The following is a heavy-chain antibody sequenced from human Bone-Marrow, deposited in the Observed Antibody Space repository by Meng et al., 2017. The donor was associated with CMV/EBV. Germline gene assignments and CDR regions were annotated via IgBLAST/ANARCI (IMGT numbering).Heavy chain of an antibody. CDR2: INPSGGST. V-gene: IGHV1-46*01. D-gene: IGHD2-2*02. CDR1: GYTFTSYY. J-gene: IGHJ6*02. Sequence: ASVKVSCKASGYTFTSYYMHWVRQAPGQGLEWMGIINPSGGSTSYAQKFQGRVTMTRDTSTSTVYMELSSLRSEDTAVYYCARDPPGGYCSSTSCYNFSYYYYGMDVWGQGTTVTVSS. CDR3: ARDPPGGYCSSTSCYNFSYYYYGMDV.